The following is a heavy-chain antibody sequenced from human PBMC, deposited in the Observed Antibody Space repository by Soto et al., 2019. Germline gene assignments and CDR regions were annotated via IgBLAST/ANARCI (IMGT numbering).Heavy chain of an antibody. J-gene: IGHJ4*02. Sequence: QLQLQESGSGLVKPSQTLSLTCAVSSGSISSGGYSWSWLRQPPGKGLEWIGYIYHSGSTYYNPSLKSRDTISVDRSKNQFSLKLSSVAAADMAVYYCARGAGVRGVSHFDYWGQGTLVTVSS. CDR2: IYHSGST. CDR3: ARGAGVRGVSHFDY. D-gene: IGHD3-10*01. CDR1: SGSISSGGYS. V-gene: IGHV4-30-2*01.